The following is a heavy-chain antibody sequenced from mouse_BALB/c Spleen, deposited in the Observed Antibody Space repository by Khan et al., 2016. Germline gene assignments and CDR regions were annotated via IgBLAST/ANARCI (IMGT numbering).Heavy chain of an antibody. V-gene: IGHV1-54*01. Sequence: QVQLKQSGAELVRPGTSVKVSCKASGYAFTNYLIEWVKQRPGQGLEWIGVINPGSGGTNYNEKFKGKATLTADKSSSTAYMQLRSLTSDDSAVYCCARGYDWYFDVWGAGTTVTVSS. D-gene: IGHD2-14*01. J-gene: IGHJ1*01. CDR2: INPGSGGT. CDR1: GYAFTNYL. CDR3: ARGYDWYFDV.